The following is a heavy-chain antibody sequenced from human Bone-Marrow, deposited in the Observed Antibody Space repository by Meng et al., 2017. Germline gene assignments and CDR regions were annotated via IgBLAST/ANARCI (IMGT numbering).Heavy chain of an antibody. V-gene: IGHV4-34*01. Sequence: QGQLQQWGGGLLTPSESLSLTCVVSGGSFSDYYWSWIRQPPGKGLEWIGEINHSGSTNYNPPLESRATISVDTSQNNLSLKLSSVTAADSAVYYCARGPTTMAHDFDYWGQGTLVTVSS. J-gene: IGHJ4*02. D-gene: IGHD4-11*01. CDR2: INHSGST. CDR3: ARGPTTMAHDFDY. CDR1: GGSFSDYY.